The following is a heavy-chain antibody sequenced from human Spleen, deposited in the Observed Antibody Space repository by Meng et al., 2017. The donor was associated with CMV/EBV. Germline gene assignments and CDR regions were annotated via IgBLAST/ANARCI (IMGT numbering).Heavy chain of an antibody. CDR1: GFTFDGYT. CDR2: INWDGGDT. D-gene: IGHD3-10*01. V-gene: IGHV3-43D*03. J-gene: IGHJ4*02. Sequence: GGSLRLSCAASGFTFDGYTMHWLRQFPGKGLEWISLINWDGGDTHYADSVEGRFTISRDNNKDSLYLQMDSLRPEDTALYYCARGRRELELLLDHWGQGTLVTVSS. CDR3: ARGRRELELLLDH.